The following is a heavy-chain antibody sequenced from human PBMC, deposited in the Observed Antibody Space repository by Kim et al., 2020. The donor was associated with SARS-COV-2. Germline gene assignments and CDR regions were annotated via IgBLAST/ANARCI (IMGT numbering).Heavy chain of an antibody. J-gene: IGHJ5*02. D-gene: IGHD3-3*01. V-gene: IGHV4-59*13. CDR2: IYYSGST. CDR1: GGSISSYY. CDR3: ARAVRGIFGVVNWFDP. Sequence: SETLSPTCTVSGGSISSYYWSWIRQPPGKGLEWIGYIYYSGSTNYNPSLKSRVTISVDTSKNQFSLKLSSVTAADTAVYYCARAVRGIFGVVNWFDPWGQGTLVTVSS.